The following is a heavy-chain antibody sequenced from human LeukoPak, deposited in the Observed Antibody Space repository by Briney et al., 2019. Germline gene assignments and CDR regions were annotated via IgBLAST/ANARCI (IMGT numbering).Heavy chain of an antibody. J-gene: IGHJ3*02. CDR1: GYTFTSYG. V-gene: IGHV1-18*01. CDR3: ARDPRVIGEFHGDAFDI. Sequence: ASVKVSYKASGYTFTSYGISWVRQAPGQGLEWMGWISAYNDNKKYAQKFQSRVTMTTDTSTSTAYMELRSLRSDDTAVYYCARDPRVIGEFHGDAFDIWGQGTMVTVSS. D-gene: IGHD3-10*01. CDR2: ISAYNDNK.